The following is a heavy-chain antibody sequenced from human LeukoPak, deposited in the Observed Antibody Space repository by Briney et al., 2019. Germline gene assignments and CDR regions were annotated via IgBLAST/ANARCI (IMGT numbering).Heavy chain of an antibody. Sequence: PSETLSLTCTVSGGSVSDYYWSWLRQSPGKGLEWIGYIYYTGSTSYNPSLRSRVTISVDTSKNQFSLKLSSVTAADTAVYYCARDGYSGNDGLWGQGSLVTVSS. CDR3: ARDGYSGNDGL. CDR2: IYYTGST. CDR1: GGSVSDYY. V-gene: IGHV4-59*02. J-gene: IGHJ4*02. D-gene: IGHD5-12*01.